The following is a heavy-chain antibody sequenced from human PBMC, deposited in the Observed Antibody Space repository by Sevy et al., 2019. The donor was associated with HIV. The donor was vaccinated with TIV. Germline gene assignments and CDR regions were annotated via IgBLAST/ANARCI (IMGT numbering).Heavy chain of an antibody. CDR3: ARKMELLVPDY. CDR2: INGDNYI. J-gene: IGHJ4*02. V-gene: IGHV3-21*01. Sequence: GGSLRLSCAASGFIFSNYNMNWVRQAPGKGLEWVSYINGDNYIYNADSVKGRFTISRDNAKNSLYLQMNSLRAEDTAVYYCARKMELLVPDYWGQGTLVTVSS. D-gene: IGHD2-15*01. CDR1: GFIFSNYN.